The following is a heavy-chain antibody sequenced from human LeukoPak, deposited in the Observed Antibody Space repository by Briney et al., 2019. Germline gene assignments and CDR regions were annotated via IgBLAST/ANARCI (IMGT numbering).Heavy chain of an antibody. CDR2: IWYDGSNK. J-gene: IGHJ6*02. V-gene: IGHV3-33*01. Sequence: GVSLRLSCAASGFTFSSYGMHWVRQAPGKGLEWVAVIWYDGSNKYYADSVKGRFTISRDNSKNTLYLQMNSLRAEDTAVYYCARDADYGGNLPYYYYGMDVWGQGTTVTVSS. CDR1: GFTFSSYG. CDR3: ARDADYGGNLPYYYYGMDV. D-gene: IGHD4-23*01.